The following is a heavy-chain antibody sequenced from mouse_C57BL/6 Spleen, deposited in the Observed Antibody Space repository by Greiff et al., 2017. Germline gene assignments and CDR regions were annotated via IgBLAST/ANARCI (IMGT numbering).Heavy chain of an antibody. Sequence: QVQLKQSGAELVKPGASVKLSCKASGYTFTSYWMPWVKQRPGQGLEWIGMIHPNSGSTNYNEKFKSKATLTVDKSSSTAYMQLSSLTSEDSAVYYCARGGYSNYAMDYGGQGTSVTVSS. D-gene: IGHD2-5*01. J-gene: IGHJ4*01. CDR1: GYTFTSYW. V-gene: IGHV1-64*01. CDR2: IHPNSGST. CDR3: ARGGYSNYAMDY.